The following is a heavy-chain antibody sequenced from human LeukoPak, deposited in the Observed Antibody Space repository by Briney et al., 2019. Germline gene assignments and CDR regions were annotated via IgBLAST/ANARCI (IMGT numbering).Heavy chain of an antibody. J-gene: IGHJ4*02. CDR2: ISYDGSNK. D-gene: IGHD4-17*01. CDR1: GFTFSSYA. Sequence: PGESLRLTCAASGFTFSSYAMHWVRKDPGKVQASEAVISYDGSNKYYADTVKGRFTISRDNSKNTLYLQMNSLRAEDTAVYYCARDLGPYGDYGDYFDYWGQGTLVTVSS. V-gene: IGHV3-30*04. CDR3: ARDLGPYGDYGDYFDY.